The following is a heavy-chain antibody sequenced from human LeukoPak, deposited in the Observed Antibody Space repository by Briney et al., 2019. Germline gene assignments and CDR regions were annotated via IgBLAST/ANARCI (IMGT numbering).Heavy chain of an antibody. Sequence: GASVKVSCKASGYTFTSYGISWVRQAPGQGLEWMGWISAYNGNTNYAQKLQGRVTMTTDTSTSTAYMELRSLRSDDTAVYYWARVPHLVGATTAHSDYWGQGTLVTVSP. J-gene: IGHJ4*02. CDR2: ISAYNGNT. CDR3: ARVPHLVGATTAHSDY. CDR1: GYTFTSYG. V-gene: IGHV1-18*01. D-gene: IGHD1-26*01.